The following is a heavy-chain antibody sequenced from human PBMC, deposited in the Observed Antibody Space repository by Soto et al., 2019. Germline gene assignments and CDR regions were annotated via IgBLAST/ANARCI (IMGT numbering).Heavy chain of an antibody. CDR1: GYTLTELS. D-gene: IGHD6-19*01. CDR2: FDPEDGET. J-gene: IGHJ4*02. Sequence: QVQLVQSGAEVKKPGASVKVSCKVSGYTLTELSMHWVRQAPGKGLEWMGGFDPEDGETIYAQKFQGRVTMTEDTTKDTAYMELRSLGSKDTAVYYCATEGPWYSSGWYNGGGYWGQGTLVTVSS. CDR3: ATEGPWYSSGWYNGGGY. V-gene: IGHV1-24*01.